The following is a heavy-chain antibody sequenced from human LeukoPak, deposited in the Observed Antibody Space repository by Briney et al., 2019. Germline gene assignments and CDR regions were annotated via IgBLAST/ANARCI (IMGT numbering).Heavy chain of an antibody. V-gene: IGHV4-59*12. Sequence: SETLSLTCTVSGGSISSYYWSWIRQPPGKGLEWIGYVYYSGSTYYNPSLKSRVTISVDTSKNQFSLKLSSVTAADTAVYYCARESGWNYPEYWGQGTLVTVSS. D-gene: IGHD1-7*01. CDR1: GGSISSYY. CDR2: VYYSGST. CDR3: ARESGWNYPEY. J-gene: IGHJ4*02.